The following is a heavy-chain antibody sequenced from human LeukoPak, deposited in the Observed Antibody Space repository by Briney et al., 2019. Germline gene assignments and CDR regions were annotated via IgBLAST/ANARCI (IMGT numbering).Heavy chain of an antibody. CDR1: GFTTHYS. CDR2: IYRDGRVQ. V-gene: IGHV3-7*02. Sequence: GGSLRLSCTASGFTTHYSMNWVRQSPGKGLERVANIYRDGRVQNYVDSVEGRCTISRDIAKNSLALQMHSLRAEDTAVYYCTGGSDKVLSGEYYYYMDVWGTGTMVTVSS. J-gene: IGHJ6*03. CDR3: TGGSDKVLSGEYYYYMDV. D-gene: IGHD2/OR15-2a*01.